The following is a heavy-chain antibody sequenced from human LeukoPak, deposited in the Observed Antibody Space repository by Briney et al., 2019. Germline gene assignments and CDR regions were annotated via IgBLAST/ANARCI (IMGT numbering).Heavy chain of an antibody. CDR1: GGSISSGDYY. D-gene: IGHD3-10*01. Sequence: SQTLSLTCTVSGGSISSGDYYWSRIRQPPGKGLEWIGYIYYSGSTYYNPSLKSRVTISVDASKYQFSLKLPSVTAADTAVYYCARYGPRSHNYWGQGTLVTVSS. V-gene: IGHV4-30-4*01. J-gene: IGHJ4*02. CDR3: ARYGPRSHNY. CDR2: IYYSGST.